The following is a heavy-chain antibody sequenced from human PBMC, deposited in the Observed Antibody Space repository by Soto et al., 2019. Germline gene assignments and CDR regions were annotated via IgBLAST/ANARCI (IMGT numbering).Heavy chain of an antibody. V-gene: IGHV3-66*01. CDR1: GFTVSSNY. D-gene: IGHD3-22*01. Sequence: PGGSLRLSCAASGFTVSSNYMSWVRQAPGKGLEWVSVIYSGGSTYYADSVKGRFTISRDNSKNTLYLQMNSLRAEDTAVYYCAREGVYDSSGYYSRYYGMDVWGQGTTVTVSS. CDR3: AREGVYDSSGYYSRYYGMDV. CDR2: IYSGGST. J-gene: IGHJ6*02.